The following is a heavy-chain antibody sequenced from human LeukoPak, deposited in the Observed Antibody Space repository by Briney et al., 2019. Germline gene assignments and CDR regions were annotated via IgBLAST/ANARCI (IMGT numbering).Heavy chain of an antibody. V-gene: IGHV4-39*07. CDR3: ARSIAAAGTGAFDI. Sequence: SETLSLTCNVSGGSISSSSYCWGWIRQPPGKGLEWIGSMYHSGSTYYNPSLKSRVTISVDTSKNQFSLKLSSVTAADTAVYYCARSIAAAGTGAFDIWGQGTMVTVSS. J-gene: IGHJ3*02. CDR2: MYHSGST. CDR1: GGSISSSSYC. D-gene: IGHD6-13*01.